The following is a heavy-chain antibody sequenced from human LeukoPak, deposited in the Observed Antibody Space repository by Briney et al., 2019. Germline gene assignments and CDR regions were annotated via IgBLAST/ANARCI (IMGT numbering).Heavy chain of an antibody. V-gene: IGHV4-59*01. D-gene: IGHD1-26*01. CDR1: DGSINSYY. CDR2: IYYNGNT. J-gene: IGHJ6*02. Sequence: PSETLSLTCSVSDGSINSYYWNWIRWPPGKGLEWIGYIYYNGNTNYSPSLKSRVTMSVDTSKNLFSLKVSSVTAADTAVYYCARGRSNYYGMDVWGQGTTVTVSS. CDR3: ARGRSNYYGMDV.